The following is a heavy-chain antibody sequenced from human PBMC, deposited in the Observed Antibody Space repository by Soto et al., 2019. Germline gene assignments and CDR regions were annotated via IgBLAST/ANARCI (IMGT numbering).Heavy chain of an antibody. J-gene: IGHJ4*02. D-gene: IGHD3-9*01. CDR2: ISYDGSNK. Sequence: QVQLVESGGGVVQPGRFLRLSCAASGFTFSSYAMHWVRQAPGKGLEWVAVISYDGSNKYYADSVKGRFTISRDNSKNTLYLQMNSLRAEDTAVYYCARDFRLGPSFDWSHIFEYWGQGTLVTVSS. CDR3: ARDFRLGPSFDWSHIFEY. CDR1: GFTFSSYA. V-gene: IGHV3-30-3*01.